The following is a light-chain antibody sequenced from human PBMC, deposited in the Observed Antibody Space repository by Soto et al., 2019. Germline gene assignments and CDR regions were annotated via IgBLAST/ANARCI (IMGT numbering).Light chain of an antibody. Sequence: DIQMTQSPSSLSASVGDRVTITCRASQSISSYLNWYQQKPGKAPKLLIYAASSLQSGVPSRFSGSGSGTDFTLTISSLQPEDFATYYRQQRYSTPLTFGGGTKLDIK. V-gene: IGKV1-39*01. CDR3: QQRYSTPLT. CDR2: AAS. CDR1: QSISSY. J-gene: IGKJ4*01.